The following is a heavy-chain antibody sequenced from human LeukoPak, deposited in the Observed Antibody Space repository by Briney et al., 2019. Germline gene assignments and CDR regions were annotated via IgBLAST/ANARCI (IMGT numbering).Heavy chain of an antibody. CDR2: IYTSGST. Sequence: PSETLSLTCTVSGGSLSSYYWSWIRQPAGKGLEWIGRIYTSGSTNYNPSLKSRVTISLDKSKNQFSLKLSSVTDADTAVYYCVLGYCSGGSCSLPTGPPNLVDYWGQGTLVTVSS. V-gene: IGHV4-4*07. D-gene: IGHD2-15*01. CDR3: VLGYCSGGSCSLPTGPPNLVDY. CDR1: GGSLSSYY. J-gene: IGHJ4*02.